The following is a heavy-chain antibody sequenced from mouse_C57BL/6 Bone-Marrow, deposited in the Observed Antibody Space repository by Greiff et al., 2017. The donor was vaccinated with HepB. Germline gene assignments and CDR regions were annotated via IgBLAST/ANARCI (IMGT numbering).Heavy chain of an antibody. Sequence: EVQLQQSGPGLAKPSQTLSLTCSVTGYSITSDYWNWIRKFPGNKLEYMGYISYSGSTYYNPSHKSRISITRDTSKTQYYLQLNSVTTEDTATYYCARDHSYYGSSSRLYWYFDVWGTGTTVTVSS. V-gene: IGHV3-8*01. CDR1: GYSITSDY. D-gene: IGHD1-1*01. CDR2: ISYSGST. CDR3: ARDHSYYGSSSRLYWYFDV. J-gene: IGHJ1*03.